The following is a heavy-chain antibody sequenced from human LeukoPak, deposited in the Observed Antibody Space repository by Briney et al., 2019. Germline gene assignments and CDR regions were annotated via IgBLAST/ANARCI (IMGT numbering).Heavy chain of an antibody. J-gene: IGHJ4*02. Sequence: SVKVSCKASGGTFSSYAISWVRRAPGQGLEWMGGIIPIFGTANYAQKFQGRVTITADESTSTAYMEVRSLRSDDTAVYYCARRPLYYGSAPLDYWGQGTLVTVSS. CDR1: GGTFSSYA. CDR3: ARRPLYYGSAPLDY. CDR2: IIPIFGTA. V-gene: IGHV1-69*13. D-gene: IGHD3-10*01.